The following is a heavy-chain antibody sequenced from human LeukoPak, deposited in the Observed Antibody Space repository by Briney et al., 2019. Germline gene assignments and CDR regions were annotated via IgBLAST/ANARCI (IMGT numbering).Heavy chain of an antibody. Sequence: PGGSLRLSCVASGFTFGSYAMYWVRQAPGKGLEWVSGIFGSGGSAHYADSVKGRFTISRDNSKNTVYLQMDSLRAEDTATYYCAKTTTGYSSGRYPAWPIDYWGQGTLVTVSS. CDR3: AKTTTGYSSGRYPAWPIDY. V-gene: IGHV3-23*01. J-gene: IGHJ4*02. CDR1: GFTFGSYA. D-gene: IGHD2-15*01. CDR2: IFGSGGSA.